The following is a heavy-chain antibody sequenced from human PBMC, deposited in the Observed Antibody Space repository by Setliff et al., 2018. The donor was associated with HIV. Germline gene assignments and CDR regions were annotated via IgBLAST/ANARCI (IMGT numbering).Heavy chain of an antibody. CDR2: INVNNDAT. CDR3: ARNVPGILPRWVGFDP. Sequence: ASVKVSCKASGYTFASHYIHWVRQAPGQGLEWMGWINVNNDATNYAQKFLGRVTLTRDTSISTAYMELSRLRSDDTAVYYCARNVPGILPRWVGFDPWGQGTLVTVSS. J-gene: IGHJ5*02. V-gene: IGHV1-2*02. D-gene: IGHD1-20*01. CDR1: GYTFASHY.